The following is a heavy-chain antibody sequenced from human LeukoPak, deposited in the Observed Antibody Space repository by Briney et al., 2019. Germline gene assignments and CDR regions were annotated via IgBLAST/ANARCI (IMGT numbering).Heavy chain of an antibody. Sequence: GASVKVSCKASGYTFTNYGISWVRQAPGQGLEWMGWISAYNGNTNYAQELQGRVTVTTDTSTSTAYMKLRSLRSDDTAVYYCARDLGSGIAEPFDHWGQGTLVTVSS. D-gene: IGHD6-13*01. CDR2: ISAYNGNT. V-gene: IGHV1-18*01. CDR1: GYTFTNYG. J-gene: IGHJ4*02. CDR3: ARDLGSGIAEPFDH.